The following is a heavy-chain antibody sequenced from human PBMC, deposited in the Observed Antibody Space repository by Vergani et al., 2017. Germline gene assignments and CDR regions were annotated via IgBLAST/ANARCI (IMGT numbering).Heavy chain of an antibody. CDR3: AGGYCSGTSCRSDAFDI. J-gene: IGHJ3*02. CDR1: GGTFSSYA. D-gene: IGHD2-2*01. V-gene: IGHV1-69*01. CDR2: IIPIFGTA. Sequence: QVQLVQSGAEVKKPGSSVKVSCKASGGTFSSYAISWVRQAPGQGLEWMGGIIPIFGTANYAQKFQGRVTITADESTSTAYMELSSLRSEDTAVYYCAGGYCSGTSCRSDAFDIWGQGTMVTVSS.